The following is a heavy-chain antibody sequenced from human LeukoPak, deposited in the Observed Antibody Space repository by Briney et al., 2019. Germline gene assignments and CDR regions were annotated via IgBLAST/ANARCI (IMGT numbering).Heavy chain of an antibody. D-gene: IGHD3-10*01. CDR1: GDSINGGGYY. J-gene: IGHJ4*02. CDR2: IYYSGST. Sequence: SQTLSPTCTVSGDSINGGGYYWSWIRQHPGKGLEWIGYIYYSGSTYYNPSLKSRVTISVDTSKNQFSLKVNSVTVADTAVYYCARDNYYGPGSFVYWGQGTLVTVSS. V-gene: IGHV4-31*03. CDR3: ARDNYYGPGSFVY.